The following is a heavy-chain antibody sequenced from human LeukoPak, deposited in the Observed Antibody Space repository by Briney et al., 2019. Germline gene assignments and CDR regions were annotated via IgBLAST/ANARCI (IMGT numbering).Heavy chain of an antibody. D-gene: IGHD3-22*01. CDR1: GGSISSGSYY. CDR2: IYTSGST. Sequence: SETLSLTCTVSGGSISSGSYYWSWIRQPAGKGLEWIGRIYTSGSTNYNPSLKSRVTISVDTSKNQFSLKLSSVTAADTAVYYCARDQYYYDSSGYYVFDYWGQGTLVTVSS. J-gene: IGHJ4*02. CDR3: ARDQYYYDSSGYYVFDY. V-gene: IGHV4-61*02.